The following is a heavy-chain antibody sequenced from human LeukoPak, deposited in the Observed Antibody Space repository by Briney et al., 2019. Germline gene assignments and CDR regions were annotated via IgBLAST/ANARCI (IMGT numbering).Heavy chain of an antibody. V-gene: IGHV4-30-4*08. CDR3: ARVAWDGGWFDP. CDR2: IYYSGST. CDR1: GGSISSGDYY. D-gene: IGHD1-26*01. J-gene: IGHJ5*02. Sequence: SQTLSLTCTVSGGSISSGDYYWRWLRQPPGTGLEWIGYIYYSGSTYYNPSLKSRVTISVDTSKNQFSLKLRSVTAADTAVYYCARVAWDGGWFDPWGQGTLVTVSS.